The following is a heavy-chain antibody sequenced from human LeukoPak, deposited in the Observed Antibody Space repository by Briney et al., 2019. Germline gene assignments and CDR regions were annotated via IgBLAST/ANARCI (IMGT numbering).Heavy chain of an antibody. J-gene: IGHJ3*02. D-gene: IGHD5-18*01. V-gene: IGHV4-31*03. CDR1: GGSISSSSYY. CDR3: ARDLGRRGYSYGFRAFDI. Sequence: SETLSLTCTVSGGSISSSSYYWGWIRQHPGKGLEWIGYIYYSGSTYYNPSPKSRVTISVDTSKNQFSLKLSSVTAADTAVYYCARDLGRRGYSYGFRAFDIWGQGTMVTVSS. CDR2: IYYSGST.